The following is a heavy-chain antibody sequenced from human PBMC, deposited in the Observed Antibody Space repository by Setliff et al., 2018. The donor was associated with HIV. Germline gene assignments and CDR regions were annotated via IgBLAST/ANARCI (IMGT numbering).Heavy chain of an antibody. CDR2: IKKSSDGGKT. CDR3: AADNGPSYSMDI. Sequence: GGSLRLSCVASGFTFNNAWMNWVRQAPGKGLEWLGRIKKSSDGGKTDDASPVKGRFTISRDDSKNTLYLQMNSLKTEDTGVYFCAADNGPSYSMDIWGQGTTVTVS. J-gene: IGHJ6*02. CDR1: GFTFNNAW. V-gene: IGHV3-15*01. D-gene: IGHD2-21*01.